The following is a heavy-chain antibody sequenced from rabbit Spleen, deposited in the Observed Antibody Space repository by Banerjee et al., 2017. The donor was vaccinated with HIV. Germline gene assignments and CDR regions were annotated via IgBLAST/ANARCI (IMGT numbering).Heavy chain of an antibody. CDR3: ARDLAAVIGWNFNL. V-gene: IGHV1S45*01. Sequence: EQLEESGGDLVKPETSLTLTCKASGFSFSDRDVMCWVRQAPGKGLEWIACINTATGKAVYASWAKGRFTISKTSSTTVTLQMTSLTAADTATYFCARDLAAVIGWNFNLWGPGTLVTVS. CDR1: GFSFSDRDV. J-gene: IGHJ4*01. CDR2: INTATGKA. D-gene: IGHD1-1*01.